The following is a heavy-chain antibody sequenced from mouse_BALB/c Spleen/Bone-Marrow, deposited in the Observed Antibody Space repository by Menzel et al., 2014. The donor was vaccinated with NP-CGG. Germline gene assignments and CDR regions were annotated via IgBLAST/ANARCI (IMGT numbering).Heavy chain of an antibody. CDR1: GFAFSSYD. D-gene: IGHD2-4*01. Sequence: EVKVVESGGGLVKPGGSLKLSCAASGFAFSSYDMSWVRQTPEKRLEWVAYISSGGGSTYYSDTVKGRFTISRDNAKNARGLQVSSVKSEDTAMYYCARQRLRGFAYGGQGTLVTVSA. J-gene: IGHJ3*01. CDR2: ISSGGGST. V-gene: IGHV5-12-1*01. CDR3: ARQRLRGFAY.